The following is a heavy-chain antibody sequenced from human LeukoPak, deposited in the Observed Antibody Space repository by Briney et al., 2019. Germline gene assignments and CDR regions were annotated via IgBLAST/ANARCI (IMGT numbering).Heavy chain of an antibody. CDR1: GFTFSSYA. Sequence: GGSLRLSCAPSGFTFSSYAMSWVRQAPGKGLEWVSAISGSGGNTYYADSVKGRFTISRDNSKNTMYLQMNSLRAEDTAVYYCAKEERNWNYIDCWGQGTLVTVSS. V-gene: IGHV3-23*01. CDR3: AKEERNWNYIDC. CDR2: ISGSGGNT. D-gene: IGHD1-1*01. J-gene: IGHJ4*02.